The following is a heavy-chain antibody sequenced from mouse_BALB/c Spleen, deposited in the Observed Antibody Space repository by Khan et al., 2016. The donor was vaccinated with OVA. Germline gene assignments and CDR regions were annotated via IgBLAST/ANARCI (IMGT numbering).Heavy chain of an antibody. CDR3: AGLEVI. D-gene: IGHD2-2*01. V-gene: IGHV2-9*02. J-gene: IGHJ2*01. Sequence: QVQLKQSGPRLVAPSQSLSITCPVSGFSLTSYGVHLVRHPPGKGLECLGVVWAGGSTNYNSALMSRLSISKDNSKSHVFLKMNSLQTDDTAMYYWAGLEVIWGQGTTLTVSS. CDR2: VWAGGST. CDR1: GFSLTSYG.